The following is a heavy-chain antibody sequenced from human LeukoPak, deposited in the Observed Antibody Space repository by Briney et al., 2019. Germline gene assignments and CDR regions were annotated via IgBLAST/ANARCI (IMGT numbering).Heavy chain of an antibody. Sequence: GGSLRLSCAASGFTFSSYGMHWVRQAPGKGLEWVAFIRNDGSDIYYADSVKGRFTISRDNSKNTLYLQMTSLRGDDTAVYYCAKEKNSYSSSSGQGYWGQGTLVTVSS. CDR2: IRNDGSDI. CDR1: GFTFSSYG. D-gene: IGHD6-6*01. J-gene: IGHJ4*02. V-gene: IGHV3-30*02. CDR3: AKEKNSYSSSSGQGY.